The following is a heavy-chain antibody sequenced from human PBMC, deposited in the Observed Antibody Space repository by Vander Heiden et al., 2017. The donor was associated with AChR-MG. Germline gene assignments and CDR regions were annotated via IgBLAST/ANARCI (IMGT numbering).Heavy chain of an antibody. J-gene: IGHJ6*02. V-gene: IGHV1-69*06. CDR1: GGTFSSYA. Sequence: QVQLVQSGAEVKKPGSSVKVSCKASGGTFSSYASGGVRQAPGQGLEWMGGIIPIFGTANYAQKFQGRVTITADKSTSTAYMELSSLRSEDTAVYYCARGGYSGYDRDYYYYGMDVWGQGTTVTVSS. CDR3: ARGGYSGYDRDYYYYGMDV. D-gene: IGHD5-12*01. CDR2: IIPIFGTA.